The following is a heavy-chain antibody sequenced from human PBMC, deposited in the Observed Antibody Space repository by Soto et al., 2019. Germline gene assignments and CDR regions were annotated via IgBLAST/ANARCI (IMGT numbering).Heavy chain of an antibody. CDR2: IYWDDDK. D-gene: IGHD6-13*01. J-gene: IGHJ4*01. V-gene: IGHV2-5*02. CDR1: GFSCSTREGD. Sequence: GPTRVNPTHTLTLTCAFCGFSCSTREGDVGWSRQPPGKALEWLALIYWDDDKRYSPSLKSRLTITKDTSKSQVVLKMTNMDPVDTATYYCAHRGSRHSFAFWGQGTLVTVSS. CDR3: AHRGSRHSFAF.